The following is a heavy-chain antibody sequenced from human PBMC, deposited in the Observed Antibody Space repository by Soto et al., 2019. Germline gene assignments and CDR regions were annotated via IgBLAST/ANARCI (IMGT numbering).Heavy chain of an antibody. J-gene: IGHJ6*02. V-gene: IGHV6-1*01. CDR3: ARDGYSSSWGGNYYYYGMDV. Sequence: SQTLSLTCAISGDSVSSNSAAWNWIRQSPSRGLEWLGRTYYRSKWYNDYAVSVKSRITINPDTSKNQFSLQLNSVTPEDTAVYYCARDGYSSSWGGNYYYYGMDVWGQGTTVTVSS. CDR2: TYYRSKWYN. CDR1: GDSVSSNSAA. D-gene: IGHD6-13*01.